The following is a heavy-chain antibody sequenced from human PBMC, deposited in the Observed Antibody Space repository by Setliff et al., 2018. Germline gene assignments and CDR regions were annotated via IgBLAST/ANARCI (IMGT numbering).Heavy chain of an antibody. D-gene: IGHD1-1*01. CDR3: ATSYLTLEAAFDV. Sequence: SETLSLTCAVYGGSFSGYYWSWIRQPPGKGLEWIGEINHSGSTNYNPSLKSRVTISVDTSKNQFSLKLSSVTAADTAVYYCATSYLTLEAAFDVWGQGTMVTVSS. CDR1: GGSFSGYY. V-gene: IGHV4-34*01. CDR2: INHSGST. J-gene: IGHJ3*01.